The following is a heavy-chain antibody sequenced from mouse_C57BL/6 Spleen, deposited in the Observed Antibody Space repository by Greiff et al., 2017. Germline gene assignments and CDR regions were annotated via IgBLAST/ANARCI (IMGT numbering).Heavy chain of an antibody. V-gene: IGHV1-55*01. CDR1: GYTFTSYW. Sequence: QVQLQQPGAELVKPGASVKMSCKASGYTFTSYWITWVKQRPGQGLEWIGDIYPGCGSTNYNEKFKSKATLTVVTTSSTAYMQLSSLPSGDSAVYYCARECTTVVEWFDYWGQGTTLTVSS. CDR3: ARECTTVVEWFDY. J-gene: IGHJ2*01. D-gene: IGHD1-1*01. CDR2: IYPGCGST.